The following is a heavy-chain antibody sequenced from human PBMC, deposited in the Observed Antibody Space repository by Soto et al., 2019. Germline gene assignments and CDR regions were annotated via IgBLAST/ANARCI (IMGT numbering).Heavy chain of an antibody. D-gene: IGHD3-10*01. J-gene: IGHJ5*02. CDR2: IDGSGGIT. Sequence: GGSLRLSCAASGFPFGTTDMSWVRQAPGEGLEWVSTIDGSGGITFFADSVKGRFTISRDNSKNTVYLQMNSLRGEDTALYYCVKNSGWFNTWGQGALVTVSS. V-gene: IGHV3-23*01. CDR3: VKNSGWFNT. CDR1: GFPFGTTD.